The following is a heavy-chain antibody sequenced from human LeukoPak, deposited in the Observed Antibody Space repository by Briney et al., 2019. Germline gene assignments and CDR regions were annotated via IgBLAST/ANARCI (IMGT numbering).Heavy chain of an antibody. CDR1: DYTFTSYG. CDR3: ARGDYYDSSGYYGD. Sequence: ASVKVSCKASDYTFTSYGISWVRQAPGQGLEWMGWISAYNGNTNYAQKLQGRVTMTIDTSTSTAYMELRSLRSDDTAVYYCARGDYYDSSGYYGDWGQGTLVTVSS. CDR2: ISAYNGNT. V-gene: IGHV1-18*01. D-gene: IGHD3-22*01. J-gene: IGHJ1*01.